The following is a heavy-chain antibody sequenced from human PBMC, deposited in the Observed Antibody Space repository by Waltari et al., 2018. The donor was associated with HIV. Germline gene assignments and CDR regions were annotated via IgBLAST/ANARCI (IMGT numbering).Heavy chain of an antibody. D-gene: IGHD3-22*01. Sequence: EVQLWESGGGLVQPGGSLRLSCAASGFTFSSYAMSWVRQAPGKGLEWVSGISGSANSTYYADSVKGRFTIPRDNSKNTLYLRMSSLRAEDTAVYYCAKDPGYDSSGYYGGYFDYWGQGTLVTVSS. V-gene: IGHV3-23*01. CDR3: AKDPGYDSSGYYGGYFDY. J-gene: IGHJ4*02. CDR1: GFTFSSYA. CDR2: ISGSANST.